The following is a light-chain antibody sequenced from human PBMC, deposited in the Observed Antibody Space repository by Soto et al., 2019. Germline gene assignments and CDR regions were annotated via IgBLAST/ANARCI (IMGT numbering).Light chain of an antibody. CDR3: TSYAGNDKYV. V-gene: IGLV2-8*01. CDR1: SSDVGDYFY. CDR2: EIT. Sequence: QSALTQPPSASGSPGQSVTISCTGTSSDVGDYFYVSWYQQHPVKPPKLLIYEITQRPSGVPDRFTASRSGNTASLTISGLKADDEADYYCTSYAGNDKYVFGTGPKVTVL. J-gene: IGLJ1*01.